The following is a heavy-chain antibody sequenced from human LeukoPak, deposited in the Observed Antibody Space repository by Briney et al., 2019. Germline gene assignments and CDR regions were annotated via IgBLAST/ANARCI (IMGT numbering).Heavy chain of an antibody. V-gene: IGHV1-69*05. CDR2: IIPIFGTA. Sequence: SVKVSCKASGGTFSSYAISWVRQAPGQGLEWMGGIIPIFGTANYAQNFQGRVTMTRDTSMNTAYMELSRLRSDDTAVYFCARGYCSGGSCYLVENWFDFWGQGTLVTVSS. J-gene: IGHJ5*01. CDR3: ARGYCSGGSCYLVENWFDF. CDR1: GGTFSSYA. D-gene: IGHD2-15*01.